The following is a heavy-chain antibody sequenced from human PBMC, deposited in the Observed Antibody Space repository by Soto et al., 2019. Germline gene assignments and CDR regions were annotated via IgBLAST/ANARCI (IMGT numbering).Heavy chain of an antibody. CDR3: ARASPHWQKPTYYFDY. CDR1: GYAFTSYG. Sequence: ASVKVSCKASGYAFTSYGISWVRQAPGQGLEWMGWISAYNGNTNYAQKLQGRVTMTTDTSTSTAYMELRSLRSDDTAVYYCARASPHWQKPTYYFDYWGQGTLVTVSS. V-gene: IGHV1-18*01. CDR2: ISAYNGNT. J-gene: IGHJ4*02.